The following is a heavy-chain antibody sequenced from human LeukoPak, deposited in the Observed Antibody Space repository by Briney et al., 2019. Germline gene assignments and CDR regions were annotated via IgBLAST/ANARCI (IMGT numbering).Heavy chain of an antibody. Sequence: ASVKVSCKASGYTFTSYYMHWVRQAPGQGLEWMGIINPSGGSTSYAQKFQGRVTMTRDTSTSTVYMELSSLRSEDTAMYYCARDLAQLRYFDYWGQGTLVTVSS. J-gene: IGHJ4*02. D-gene: IGHD6-6*01. CDR2: INPSGGST. CDR1: GYTFTSYY. V-gene: IGHV1-46*01. CDR3: ARDLAQLRYFDY.